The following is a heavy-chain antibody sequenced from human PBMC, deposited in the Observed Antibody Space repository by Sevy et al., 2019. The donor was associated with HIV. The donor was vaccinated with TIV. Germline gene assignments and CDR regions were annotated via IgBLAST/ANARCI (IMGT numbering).Heavy chain of an antibody. Sequence: GGSLRLSCSASGFNVRSFSMHWVRQAPGKGLEWVAAILYNVRTEEYADSVMGRFTISRDNSKNTVNLEMNSLRVEDTALYFCARDSARVIVPTAGFDSWGQGVLVTVSS. J-gene: IGHJ5*01. V-gene: IGHV3-33*01. CDR2: ILYNVRTE. CDR3: ARDSARVIVPTAGFDS. CDR1: GFNVRSFS. D-gene: IGHD2-21*01.